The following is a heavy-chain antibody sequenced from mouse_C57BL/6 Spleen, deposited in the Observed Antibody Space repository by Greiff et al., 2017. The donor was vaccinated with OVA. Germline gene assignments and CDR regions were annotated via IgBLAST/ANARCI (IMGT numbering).Heavy chain of an antibody. D-gene: IGHD2-1*01. CDR1: GYSFTDYN. V-gene: IGHV1-39*01. J-gene: IGHJ4*01. CDR2: INPNYGTT. Sequence: EVQLQQSGPELVKPGASVKISCKASGYSFTDYNMNWVKQSNGKSLEWIGVINPNYGTTSYNQKFKGKAQLTVYPSSSTAYMQLNSLTSEDSAVYYCARSKYGNYYAMDFWGPGTSVTVSS. CDR3: ARSKYGNYYAMDF.